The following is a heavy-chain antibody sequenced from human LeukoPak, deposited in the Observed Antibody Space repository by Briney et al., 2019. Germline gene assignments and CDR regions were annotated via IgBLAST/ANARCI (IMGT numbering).Heavy chain of an antibody. J-gene: IGHJ4*02. D-gene: IGHD4-17*01. CDR1: GGSISSYY. CDR2: INHSGST. CDR3: ARVIKTTVTTDY. Sequence: SETLSLTCTVSGGSISSYYWSWIRQPPGKGLEWIGEINHSGSTNYNPSLKSRVTISVDTSKNQFSLKLSSVTAADTAVYYCARVIKTTVTTDYWGQGTLVTVSS. V-gene: IGHV4-34*01.